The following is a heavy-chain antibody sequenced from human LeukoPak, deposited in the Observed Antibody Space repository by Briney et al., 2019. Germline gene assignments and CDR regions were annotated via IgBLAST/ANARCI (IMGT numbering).Heavy chain of an antibody. Sequence: LGGSLRLSCAASGFTVSSNYMSWVRQAPGKGLEWVSVIYSGGSTYYADSVKSRFTISRDNSKNTLYLQMNSLRAEDTAVYYCARDRVVVTAIRYYYYGMDVWGQGTTVTVSS. CDR1: GFTVSSNY. J-gene: IGHJ6*02. CDR2: IYSGGST. CDR3: ARDRVVVTAIRYYYYGMDV. D-gene: IGHD2-21*02. V-gene: IGHV3-53*01.